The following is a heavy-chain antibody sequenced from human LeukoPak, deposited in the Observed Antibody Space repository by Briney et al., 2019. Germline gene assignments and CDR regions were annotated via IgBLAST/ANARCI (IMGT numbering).Heavy chain of an antibody. D-gene: IGHD1-14*01. Sequence: GGSLRLSCAASGFTFSNYWMNWLRQAPGKGLEWVANIKQDGSEKYYVDSVKGRFTISRDNAKNSLYLQMNSLRAEDAGVYYCAKEGAYPIITYDTWGQGTLVTVSS. CDR1: GFTFSNYW. J-gene: IGHJ5*02. V-gene: IGHV3-7*01. CDR3: AKEGAYPIITYDT. CDR2: IKQDGSEK.